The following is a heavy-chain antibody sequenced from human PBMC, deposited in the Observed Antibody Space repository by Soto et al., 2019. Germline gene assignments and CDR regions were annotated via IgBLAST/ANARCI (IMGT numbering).Heavy chain of an antibody. CDR2: ISSSSSTI. J-gene: IGHJ6*02. V-gene: IGHV3-48*02. D-gene: IGHD3-16*01. CDR1: GFTFSSYS. Sequence: SLRLSCAASGFTFSSYSMNWVRQAPGKGLEWVSYISSSSSTIYYADSVKGRFTISRDNAKNSLYLQMNSLRDEDTAVYYCARDLMITFGGVMYYYYYGMDVWGQGTTVTVSS. CDR3: ARDLMITFGGVMYYYYYGMDV.